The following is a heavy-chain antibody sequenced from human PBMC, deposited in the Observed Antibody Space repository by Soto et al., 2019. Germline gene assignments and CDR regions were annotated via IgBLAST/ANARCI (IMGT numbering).Heavy chain of an antibody. V-gene: IGHV4-59*01. CDR1: GGSISRCY. D-gene: IGHD6-19*01. CDR2: IYYSGST. CDR3: AREALAGPSGPFDY. Sequence: PSETLSLTCTVSGGSISRCYWSWSRQPPGKGLEWIGYIYYSGSTNYNPSLKSRVTISVDTSKNQFSLKLSSVTAADTAVYYCAREALAGPSGPFDYWGQGTLVTVSS. J-gene: IGHJ4*02.